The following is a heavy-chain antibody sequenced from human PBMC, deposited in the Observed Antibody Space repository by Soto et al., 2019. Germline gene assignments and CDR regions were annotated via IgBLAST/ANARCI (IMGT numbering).Heavy chain of an antibody. Sequence: SETLSLTCTVSGGSISSGDYYWMWIRQPPGKGLEWIGNLYYTGSTYYNPSLKSRVTISVDTSKKQFSLMVTSVTAADTAVYYCARYRYSDSLKEYYFDYWGQGTLVTVSS. CDR2: LYYTGST. D-gene: IGHD3-22*01. J-gene: IGHJ4*02. CDR3: ARYRYSDSLKEYYFDY. V-gene: IGHV4-30-4*01. CDR1: GGSISSGDYY.